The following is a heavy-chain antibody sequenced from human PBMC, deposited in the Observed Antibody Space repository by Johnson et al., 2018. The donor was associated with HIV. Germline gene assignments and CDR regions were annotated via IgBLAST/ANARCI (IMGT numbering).Heavy chain of an antibody. J-gene: IGHJ3*02. D-gene: IGHD3-22*01. CDR1: GFTFSDYY. CDR2: ISSSGTTV. Sequence: QVQLVESGGGLVQPGGSPRLSCAASGFTFSDYYMSWIRQTPGKGLEWVSYISSSGTTVYSADSVKGRFSISRDNAKHSLYLQMNSLRAEDTAVYYCARDRGYWDAFDIWGQGTMVTVSS. V-gene: IGHV3-11*04. CDR3: ARDRGYWDAFDI.